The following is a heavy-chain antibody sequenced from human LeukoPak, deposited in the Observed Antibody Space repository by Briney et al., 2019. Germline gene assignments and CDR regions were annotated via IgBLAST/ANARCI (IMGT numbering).Heavy chain of an antibody. CDR2: ISGSGGST. J-gene: IGHJ3*02. CDR3: AKDYVLWFGVEDAFDI. V-gene: IGHV3-23*01. Sequence: GGSLRLSCAASGFTFSSYAMSWVRQAPWKGLEWVSAISGSGGSTYYADSVKGRFTISRDNSKNTLYLQMNSLRAEGMAVYYCAKDYVLWFGVEDAFDIWGQGTMVTVSS. D-gene: IGHD3-10*01. CDR1: GFTFSSYA.